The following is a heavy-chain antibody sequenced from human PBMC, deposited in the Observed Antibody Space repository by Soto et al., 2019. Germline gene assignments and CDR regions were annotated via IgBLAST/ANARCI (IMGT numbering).Heavy chain of an antibody. CDR3: AKDNRSGIAVAGAEVGLDY. CDR1: GFTFSSYG. CDR2: ISYDGSNK. V-gene: IGHV3-30*18. J-gene: IGHJ4*02. D-gene: IGHD6-19*01. Sequence: QVQLVESGGGVVQPGRSLRLSCAASGFTFSSYGMHWVRQAPGKGLEWVAVISYDGSNKYYADSVKGRFTISRDNSQNTLYLQMSSLRAEDTAVYYCAKDNRSGIAVAGAEVGLDYWGQGTLVTVSS.